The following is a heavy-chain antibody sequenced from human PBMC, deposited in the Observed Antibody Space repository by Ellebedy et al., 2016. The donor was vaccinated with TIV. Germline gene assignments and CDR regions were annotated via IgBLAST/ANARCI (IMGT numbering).Heavy chain of an antibody. CDR2: IYYSGST. J-gene: IGHJ6*02. D-gene: IGHD3-10*01. CDR1: GGSISSYY. V-gene: IGHV4-59*08. Sequence: MPSETLSLTCTVSGGSISSYYWSWIRQPPGKGLEWIGYIYYSGSTNYNPSLKSRVTISVDTSNNQFSLKLSSVTAADTAVYYCARLFRRGNFYYYYGMDVWGQGTTVTVSS. CDR3: ARLFRRGNFYYYYGMDV.